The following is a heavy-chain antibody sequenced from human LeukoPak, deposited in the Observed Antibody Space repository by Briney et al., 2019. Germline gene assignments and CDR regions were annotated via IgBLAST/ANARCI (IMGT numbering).Heavy chain of an antibody. CDR2: LSGTSGST. D-gene: IGHD7-27*01. CDR3: GKNSGVNWGVSDY. V-gene: IGHV3-23*01. Sequence: GGSLRLSCAASGFTFSTYAMTWVRQAPGKGLEWVSTLSGTSGSTFYADSVKGRFTISRDNSKNMLYLQMNSLRAEDTALYYCGKNSGVNWGVSDYWGQGTLVTVSS. J-gene: IGHJ4*02. CDR1: GFTFSTYA.